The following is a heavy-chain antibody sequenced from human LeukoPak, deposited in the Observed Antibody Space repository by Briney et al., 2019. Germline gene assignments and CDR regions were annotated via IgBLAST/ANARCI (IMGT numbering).Heavy chain of an antibody. CDR1: KFTFSVYW. Sequence: GGSLRLSCAASKFTFSVYWMSWVRQAPGKGLEWVANINQDGSEKYYVDSVKGRFSISRDNARNSLFLQMNSLRDEDTAVYFCARSHRSFASGSGDYWGQGTLVTVSS. V-gene: IGHV3-7*05. CDR2: INQDGSEK. CDR3: ARSHRSFASGSGDY. J-gene: IGHJ4*02. D-gene: IGHD3-10*01.